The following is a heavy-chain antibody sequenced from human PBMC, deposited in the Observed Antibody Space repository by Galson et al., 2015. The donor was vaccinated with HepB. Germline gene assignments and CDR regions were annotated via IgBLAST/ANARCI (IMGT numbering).Heavy chain of an antibody. CDR2: ISYDGSNK. D-gene: IGHD1-26*01. V-gene: IGHV3-30*04. Sequence: SLRLSCAASGFTFSSYAMHWVRQAPGKGLEWVAVISYDGSNKYYADSVKGRFTISRDNSKNTLYLQMNSLRAEDTAVYYCARDNRGGGWELPSGYWGQGTLVTVSS. J-gene: IGHJ4*02. CDR3: ARDNRGGGWELPSGY. CDR1: GFTFSSYA.